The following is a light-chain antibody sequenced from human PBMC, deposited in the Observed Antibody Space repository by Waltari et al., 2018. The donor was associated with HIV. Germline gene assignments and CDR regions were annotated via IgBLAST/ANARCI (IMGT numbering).Light chain of an antibody. Sequence: DIVLTQSPATLSLSPGARATLTCRASQSINRYLAWYQQKPGQAPRLLIYDASNRATGIPARFSGSGSGTDFTLTISSLEAEDFAVYYCQQRSNWPLTFGGGTKVEIK. CDR3: QQRSNWPLT. J-gene: IGKJ4*01. CDR1: QSINRY. V-gene: IGKV3-11*01. CDR2: DAS.